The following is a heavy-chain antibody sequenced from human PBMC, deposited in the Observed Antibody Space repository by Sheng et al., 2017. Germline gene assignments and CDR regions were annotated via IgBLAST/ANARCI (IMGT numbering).Heavy chain of an antibody. J-gene: IGHJ4*02. CDR3: ARPRGSWYWGAYYFDY. D-gene: IGHD6-13*01. Sequence: QVQLVQSGAEVKKPGSSVKVSCKASGGTFSSYAISWVRQAPGQGLEWMGGIIPILGIANYAQKFQGRVTITADKSTSTAYMELSSLRSEDTAVYYCARPRGSWYWGAYYFDYWGQGTLVTVSS. V-gene: IGHV1-69*04. CDR2: IIPILGIA. CDR1: GGTFSSYA.